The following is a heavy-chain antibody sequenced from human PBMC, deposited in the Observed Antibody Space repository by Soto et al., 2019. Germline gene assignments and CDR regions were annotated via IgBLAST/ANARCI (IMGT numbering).Heavy chain of an antibody. V-gene: IGHV1-2*02. D-gene: IGHD6-13*01. J-gene: IGHJ5*02. CDR1: GYTFTGYY. CDR2: INPNSVGT. Sequence: GASVKVSCKASGYTFTGYYIHWVRQAPGQGLEWMGWINPNSVGTNYAQKFQGRVIITRDTSASTAYMELSSLSSEDTAVYYCAVSSSSILNWFDPWGQGTLVTVS. CDR3: AVSSSSILNWFDP.